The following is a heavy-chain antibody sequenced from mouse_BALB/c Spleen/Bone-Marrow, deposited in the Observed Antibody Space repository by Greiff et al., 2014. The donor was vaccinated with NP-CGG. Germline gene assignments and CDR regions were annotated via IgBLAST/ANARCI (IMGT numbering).Heavy chain of an antibody. D-gene: IGHD2-4*01. CDR2: IDPANGNT. CDR1: GFNIKDTY. J-gene: IGHJ3*01. Sequence: VQLKESGAELVKPGASVKMSCTASGFNIKDTYMHWVKQRPEQGLEWIGRIDPANGNTKFDPKFQGKATITADTSSNTAYLQLSSLTSEDAAVYYCARMITAYWGQGTLVTVSA. CDR3: ARMITAY. V-gene: IGHV14-3*02.